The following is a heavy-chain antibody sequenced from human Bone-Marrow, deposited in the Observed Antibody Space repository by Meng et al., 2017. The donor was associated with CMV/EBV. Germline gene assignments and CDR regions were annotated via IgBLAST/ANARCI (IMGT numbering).Heavy chain of an antibody. D-gene: IGHD3-10*01. CDR3: ARFIEITMVRGVTGMDV. Sequence: GGSLRLSCKGSGYSFTSYWIGWVRQMPGKGLEWMGIIYPGDSDTRYSPSFQGQVTISADKSISTAYLQWSSLKASDTAMYYCARFIEITMVRGVTGMDVWGQGTTVTVS. V-gene: IGHV5-51*01. J-gene: IGHJ6*02. CDR2: IYPGDSDT. CDR1: GYSFTSYW.